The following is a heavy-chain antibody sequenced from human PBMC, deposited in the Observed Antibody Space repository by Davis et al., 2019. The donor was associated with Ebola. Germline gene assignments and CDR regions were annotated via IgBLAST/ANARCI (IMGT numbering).Heavy chain of an antibody. D-gene: IGHD3-22*01. CDR1: GGSFSGYY. V-gene: IGHV4-34*01. Sequence: SETLSLTCAVYGGSFSGYYWSWIRQPPGKGLEWIGYIYHSGSTYYNPSLKSRVTISVDRSKNQFSLKLSSVTAADTAVYYCARAYYYDSSGYSSLGFDPWGQGTLVTVSS. J-gene: IGHJ5*02. CDR2: IYHSGST. CDR3: ARAYYYDSSGYSSLGFDP.